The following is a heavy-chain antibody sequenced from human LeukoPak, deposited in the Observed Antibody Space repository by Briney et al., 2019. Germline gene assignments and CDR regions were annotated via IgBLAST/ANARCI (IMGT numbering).Heavy chain of an antibody. CDR2: ISGSGGST. CDR1: GFTFSSYA. J-gene: IGHJ3*02. Sequence: GGSLRLSCAASGFTFSSYAMSWVRQAPGKGLEWVSAISGSGGSTYYADSVKGRFTISRDNSKNTLYLQMNSLRAEDTAVYYCAKSMTYPVGIISAFDIWGQGTMVTVSS. CDR3: AKSMTYPVGIISAFDI. D-gene: IGHD3-3*01. V-gene: IGHV3-23*01.